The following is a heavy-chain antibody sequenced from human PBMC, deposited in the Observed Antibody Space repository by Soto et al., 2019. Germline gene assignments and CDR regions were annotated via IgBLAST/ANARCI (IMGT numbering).Heavy chain of an antibody. J-gene: IGHJ4*02. CDR1: GFSFSSYG. D-gene: IGHD2-2*01. CDR3: ARLVVAAGGTHLAY. CDR2: IWHDGSYK. V-gene: IGHV3-33*01. Sequence: QVQLVESGGGVVQPGRSLRLSCAASGFSFSSYGMHWVRQAPGKGLEWVAVIWHDGSYKYYADSVKGRFTISRDNSKNTLYLQMNSLRAEDTAVYYCARLVVAAGGTHLAYWVQGTLVTVSS.